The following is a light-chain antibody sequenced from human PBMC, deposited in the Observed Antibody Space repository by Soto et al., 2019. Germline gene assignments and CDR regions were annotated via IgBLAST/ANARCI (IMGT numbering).Light chain of an antibody. Sequence: QPVLTQSPSASASLGASVKLTCTLSSGHSSYAIAWHQQQPEKGPRYLMKVNSDGSHNKGDGIPDRFSGSSSGAERYLTISSLQSEDEGDYYCQTWGTGIQVFGGGTKLTVL. CDR1: SGHSSYA. CDR2: VNSDGSH. CDR3: QTWGTGIQV. J-gene: IGLJ2*01. V-gene: IGLV4-69*01.